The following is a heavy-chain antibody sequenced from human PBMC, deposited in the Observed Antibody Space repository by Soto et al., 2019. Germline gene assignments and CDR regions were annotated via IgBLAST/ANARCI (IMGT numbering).Heavy chain of an antibody. CDR3: AHRRYPPYSSSWYRDWFDP. Sequence: QITLKESGPTLVKPTQTLTLTCTFSGFSLSTSGVGVGWIRQPPGKALEWLALIYWDDDKRYSPSLKSRLTITKDTSKNQVVLTMTNMDPVDTATYYYAHRRYPPYSSSWYRDWFDPWGQGTLVTVSS. CDR2: IYWDDDK. J-gene: IGHJ5*02. V-gene: IGHV2-5*02. CDR1: GFSLSTSGVG. D-gene: IGHD6-13*01.